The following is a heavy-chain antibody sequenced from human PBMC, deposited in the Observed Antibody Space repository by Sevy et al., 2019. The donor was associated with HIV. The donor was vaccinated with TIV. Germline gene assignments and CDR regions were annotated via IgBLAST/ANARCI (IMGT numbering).Heavy chain of an antibody. CDR3: ARSYSSSWYILYYFEY. D-gene: IGHD6-13*01. V-gene: IGHV3-21*01. CDR2: ISGISNYI. Sequence: GGSLRLSCAASGFTFSSYSMNWVRQAPGKGLEWVSSISGISNYIYYADSMKGRFTVSRDNARNSLYLQMNTLRAEDTAVYYCARSYSSSWYILYYFEYWGQGTPVTVSS. CDR1: GFTFSSYS. J-gene: IGHJ4*02.